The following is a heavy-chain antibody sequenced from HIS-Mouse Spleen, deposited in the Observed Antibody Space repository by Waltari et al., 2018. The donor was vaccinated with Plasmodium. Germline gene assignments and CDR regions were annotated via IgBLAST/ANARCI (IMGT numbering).Heavy chain of an antibody. J-gene: IGHJ2*01. D-gene: IGHD6-13*01. CDR1: GFPFSSYW. Sequence: EVQLVESGGGLVQPGGSVRLSCAAAGFPFSSYWMCWVRQAPGKGLEWVANIKQDGSEKYYVDSVKGRFTISRDNAKNSLYLQMNSLRAEDTAVYYCASSWYWYFDLWGRGTLVTVSS. V-gene: IGHV3-7*01. CDR3: ASSWYWYFDL. CDR2: IKQDGSEK.